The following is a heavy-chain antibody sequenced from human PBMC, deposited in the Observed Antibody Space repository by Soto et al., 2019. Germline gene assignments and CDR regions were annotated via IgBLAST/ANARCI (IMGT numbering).Heavy chain of an antibody. D-gene: IGHD4-17*01. CDR1: GLTFSNYA. V-gene: IGHV3-23*01. J-gene: IGHJ3*02. CDR2: ISGSGVRT. CDR3: AKDPNGDHIGAFDM. Sequence: EVQLLESGGGLVQPGGSLRLSCAASGLTFSNYALTWVRQAPGKGLEWVSAISGSGVRTEYADSVKGRFTISRDNSKNTLYLQMNSLRAEDTAVYYCAKDPNGDHIGAFDMWRQGTMVTISS.